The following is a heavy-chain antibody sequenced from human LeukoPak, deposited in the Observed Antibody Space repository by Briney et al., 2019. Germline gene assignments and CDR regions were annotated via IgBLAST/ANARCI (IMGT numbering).Heavy chain of an antibody. CDR3: ARGSPEYYYDSSGYLHYFDY. CDR2: IYYSGST. V-gene: IGHV4-59*01. CDR1: GGSISSYY. J-gene: IGHJ4*02. Sequence: SETLSLTCTVSGGSISSYYWSWIRQPPGKGLEWIGYIYYSGSTNYNPSLKSRVTISVDTSKNQFSLKLSSVTAADTAVYYCARGSPEYYYDSSGYLHYFDYWGQGTLVTVSS. D-gene: IGHD3-22*01.